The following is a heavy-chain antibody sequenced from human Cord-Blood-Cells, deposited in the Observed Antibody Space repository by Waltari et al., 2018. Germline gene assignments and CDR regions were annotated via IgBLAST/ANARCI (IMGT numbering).Heavy chain of an antibody. CDR1: GYTCPGYY. CDR2: INPNSGGT. V-gene: IGHV1-2*04. D-gene: IGHD6-13*01. J-gene: IGHJ4*02. Sequence: QVQLVQTGAEVKNPGASVKVPCKASGYTCPGYYMPWVRQAPGQGLEWMGWINPNSGGTNYAQKFQGWVTMTRDTSISTAYMELSRLRSDDTAVYYCARLSIATAGTYDYWGQGTLVTVSS. CDR3: ARLSIATAGTYDY.